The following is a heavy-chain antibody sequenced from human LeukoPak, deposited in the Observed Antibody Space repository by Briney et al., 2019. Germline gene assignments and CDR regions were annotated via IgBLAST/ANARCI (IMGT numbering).Heavy chain of an antibody. CDR1: GFTFSSYG. Sequence: GGSLRLSCAASGFTFSSYGMHWVRQAPGKGLEWVAFIRYDGSNKYYADSVKGRFTISRDNSKNTLYLQMNSLRAEDTAVYYCARDPGGNQNGFDIWGQGTMVTVSS. CDR3: ARDPGGNQNGFDI. D-gene: IGHD3-16*01. J-gene: IGHJ3*02. CDR2: IRYDGSNK. V-gene: IGHV3-30*02.